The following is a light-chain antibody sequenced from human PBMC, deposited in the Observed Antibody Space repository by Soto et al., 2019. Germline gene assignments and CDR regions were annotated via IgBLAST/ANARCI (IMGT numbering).Light chain of an antibody. CDR2: SAS. Sequence: EIVLTQSPGTLSLSPGERATLSCRASQRVTNNYLAWYQQKPCQAPRLLIYSASSRATGIPDRFSGSGSGTDFTLTISRLEPEDFAVYFCQQSSYSPLTFGGGTKVEI. CDR1: QRVTNNY. CDR3: QQSSYSPLT. V-gene: IGKV3-20*01. J-gene: IGKJ4*01.